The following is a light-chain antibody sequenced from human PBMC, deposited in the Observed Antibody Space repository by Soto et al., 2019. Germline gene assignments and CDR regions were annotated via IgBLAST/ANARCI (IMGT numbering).Light chain of an antibody. CDR2: AAS. CDR3: QKYSSVIT. CDR1: QSISNF. J-gene: IGKJ5*01. Sequence: DLQMTQSPSSLSASVGDRVTITCRASQSISNFLAWYQQKPGKVHKLLISAASTLQSGVPSRFSGSVSGTDLTLTITSLQPEDVPTYYCQKYSSVITFGQGTRLEIK. V-gene: IGKV1-27*01.